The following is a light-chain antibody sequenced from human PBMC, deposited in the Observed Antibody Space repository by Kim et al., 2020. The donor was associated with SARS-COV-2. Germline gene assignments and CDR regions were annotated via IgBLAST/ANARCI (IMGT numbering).Light chain of an antibody. CDR1: SSDVGAYTY. Sequence: GQSVTISCTGSSSDVGAYTYVSWYQHHPGKAPKLMIYEVNKRPSGVPDRFSGSKSGNTASLTVSGLQAEDEADYYCSSYAGSNNLVFGGGTKLTVL. CDR3: SSYAGSNNLV. CDR2: EVN. J-gene: IGLJ3*02. V-gene: IGLV2-8*01.